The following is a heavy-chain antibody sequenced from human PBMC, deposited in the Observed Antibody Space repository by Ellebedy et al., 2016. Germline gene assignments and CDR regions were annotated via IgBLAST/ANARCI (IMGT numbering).Heavy chain of an antibody. CDR2: ISNDGAGNKK. D-gene: IGHD6-19*01. CDR3: ARDGSGWCPDI. Sequence: GGSLRLXXAASGFIFSQHGMEWVRQAPGKGLEWVAFISNDGAGNKKYYADSVKGRFTISRDNSKNTLYLQINSLRVEDTAVFYCARDGSGWCPDIWGQGTMVSVSS. V-gene: IGHV3-30*03. J-gene: IGHJ3*02. CDR1: GFIFSQHG.